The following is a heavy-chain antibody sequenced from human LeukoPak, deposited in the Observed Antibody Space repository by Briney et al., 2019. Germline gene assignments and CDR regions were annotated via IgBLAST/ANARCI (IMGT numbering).Heavy chain of an antibody. D-gene: IGHD2-21*01. J-gene: IGHJ5*02. CDR2: IYRRDSDT. V-gene: IGHV5-51*01. CDR1: GYSFTSYW. Sequence: GESLKISCKGSGYSFTSYWIVWVRQMPGKGLEWMGIIYRRDSDTRYSPSFQGQVTISADKSISTAYLQWSSLKASYSAMYYCARETARPAYCGGDCYPNWFDPWGQGTLVTVSS. CDR3: ARETARPAYCGGDCYPNWFDP.